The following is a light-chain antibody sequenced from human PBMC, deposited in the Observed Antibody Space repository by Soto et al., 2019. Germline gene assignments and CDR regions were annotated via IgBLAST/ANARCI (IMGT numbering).Light chain of an antibody. CDR2: EVS. CDR1: SRDVGGYHY. J-gene: IGLJ1*01. Sequence: QSALTQPPSASGSPGKSVTISCTGTSRDVGGYHYVSWYQQHPGKAPKLIIYEVSKRPSGVSNRFSGSKSGNTASLTISGLQAEDEADYYCSSYTSSTSYVFGTGTKLTVL. V-gene: IGLV2-14*01. CDR3: SSYTSSTSYV.